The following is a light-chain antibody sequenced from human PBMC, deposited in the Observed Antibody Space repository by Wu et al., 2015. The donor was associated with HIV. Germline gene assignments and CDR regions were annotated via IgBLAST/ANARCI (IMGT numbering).Light chain of an antibody. V-gene: IGKV3D-15*01. CDR3: QQRNNGSLI. CDR1: QSVSSN. Sequence: EIVMTQSPATLSVSTGERATFLCRASQSVSSNLAWYQQKPGQAPRLLVYGASTRVTGIPARFSVSGSGTDCTLIISSLEPEDFAIYYCQQRNNGSLIFGQGTRLDIK. CDR2: GAS. J-gene: IGKJ5*01.